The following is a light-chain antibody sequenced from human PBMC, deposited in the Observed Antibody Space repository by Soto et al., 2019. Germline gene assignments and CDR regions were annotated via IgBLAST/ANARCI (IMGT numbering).Light chain of an antibody. CDR1: QSVSSSY. J-gene: IGKJ2*01. Sequence: EIVLTQSPGTLSLSPGERATLSCRASQSVSSSYLAWYQQKPGQAPRLLIYSASSRATGIPDRFSGSGSGTDFTLTISRLEPVDFAVYYCQQYGSSYTFGQGTKLEIK. CDR2: SAS. V-gene: IGKV3-20*01. CDR3: QQYGSSYT.